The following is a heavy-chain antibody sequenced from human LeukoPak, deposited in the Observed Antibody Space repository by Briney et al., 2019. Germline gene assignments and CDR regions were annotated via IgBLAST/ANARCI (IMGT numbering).Heavy chain of an antibody. D-gene: IGHD2-2*01. CDR1: GGTFSSYA. CDR2: IIPIFGTA. CDR3: ARSYSSRPNWFDP. V-gene: IGHV1-69*05. J-gene: IGHJ5*02. Sequence: SVKVSCKASGGTFSSYAISWVRQAPGQGLGWMGGIIPIFGTANYAQKFQGRVTITTDESTSTAYMELSSLRSEDTAVYYCARSYSSRPNWFDPWGQGTLVTVSS.